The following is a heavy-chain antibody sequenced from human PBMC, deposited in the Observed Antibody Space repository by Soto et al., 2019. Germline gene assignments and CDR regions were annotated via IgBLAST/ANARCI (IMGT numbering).Heavy chain of an antibody. Sequence: PGESLKISCKGSGYSFTSYWIGWVRQMPGKGLEWMGIIYPGDSDTRYSPSFRGQVTISADRSISTAYLQWSSLKASDTAMYYCARLHHCSDGSCYPGYWGQGTLVTVSS. V-gene: IGHV5-51*01. D-gene: IGHD2-15*01. J-gene: IGHJ4*01. CDR2: IYPGDSDT. CDR3: ARLHHCSDGSCYPGY. CDR1: GYSFTSYW.